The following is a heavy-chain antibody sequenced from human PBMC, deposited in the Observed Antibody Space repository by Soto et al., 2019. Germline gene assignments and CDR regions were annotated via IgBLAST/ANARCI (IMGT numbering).Heavy chain of an antibody. V-gene: IGHV3-30-3*01. J-gene: IGHJ4*02. Sequence: QVQLVESGGGVVQPGRSLRLSCAASGFTFSSYAMHWVRQALGKGLEWVAVISYDGSNKYYADSVKGRFTISRDNSKNTLYLQMNSLRAEDTAVYYCARGDDYGDRKADWGQGTLVTVSS. CDR3: ARGDDYGDRKAD. CDR2: ISYDGSNK. D-gene: IGHD4-17*01. CDR1: GFTFSSYA.